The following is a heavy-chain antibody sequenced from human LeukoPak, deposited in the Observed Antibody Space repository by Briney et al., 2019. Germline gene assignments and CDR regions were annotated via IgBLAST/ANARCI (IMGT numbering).Heavy chain of an antibody. CDR2: ISSSGSTI. V-gene: IGHV3-11*04. CDR1: GFTFSDYY. J-gene: IGHJ6*03. Sequence: PGGSLTLSCAASGFTFSDYYMSWIRQAPGKGLEWVSYISSSGSTIYYADSVKGRFTISRDNAKNSLYLQMNSLRAEDTAVYYCARGNYYGSGSYYGEYYYYYYMDVWGKGTTVTISS. CDR3: ARGNYYGSGSYYGEYYYYYYMDV. D-gene: IGHD3-10*01.